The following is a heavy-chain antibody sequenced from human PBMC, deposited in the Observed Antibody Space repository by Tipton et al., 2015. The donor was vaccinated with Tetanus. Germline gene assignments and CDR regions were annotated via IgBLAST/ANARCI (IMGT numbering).Heavy chain of an antibody. D-gene: IGHD4-11*01. CDR2: IYPGDSDT. CDR1: GYRFTSQW. J-gene: IGHJ4*02. V-gene: IGHV5-51*01. Sequence: QLVQSGAVVKKPGESLKISCKGSGYRFTSQWIGWVRQKPGKGLEWMGIIYPGDSDTRYSPSFEGQVTISADKSNSTPYLQWSSLKAPDTAMYYCARRDSNSDTCYFHYWGQGTLVTVSS. CDR3: ARRDSNSDTCYFHY.